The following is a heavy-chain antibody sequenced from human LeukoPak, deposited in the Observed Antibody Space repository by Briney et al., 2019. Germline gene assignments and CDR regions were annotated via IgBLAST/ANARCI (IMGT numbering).Heavy chain of an antibody. D-gene: IGHD1-1*01. CDR1: GVSISSYY. Sequence: SETLSLTCSVSGVSISSYYWSWIRQPPGKGLEWIGYIYSSGSTNYHPSLKSRVFISVDTSKNQFSLTLSSVTAADTAVYFCARQSRGGGLTGTLGRYYYYHYMDVWGEGTTITVSS. J-gene: IGHJ6*03. CDR2: IYSSGST. CDR3: ARQSRGGGLTGTLGRYYYYHYMDV. V-gene: IGHV4-59*01.